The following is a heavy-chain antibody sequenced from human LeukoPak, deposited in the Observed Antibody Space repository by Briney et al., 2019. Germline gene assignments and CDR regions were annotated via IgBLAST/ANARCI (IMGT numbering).Heavy chain of an antibody. CDR2: RYYSGST. CDR3: ARVRGDFETD. CDR1: GGSISSYY. Sequence: SETLSLTCSVSGGSISSYYWTWIRHPPGNGLEWIGYRYYSGSTTYNPSLKSTVTISVATSKSQFSLKLISVTAAATAIYYCARVRGDFETDWGQGTLVTVSS. V-gene: IGHV4-59*01. D-gene: IGHD3-16*01. J-gene: IGHJ1*01.